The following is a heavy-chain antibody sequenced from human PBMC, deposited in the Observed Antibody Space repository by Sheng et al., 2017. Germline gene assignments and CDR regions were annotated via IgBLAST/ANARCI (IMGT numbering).Heavy chain of an antibody. CDR3: VRRRGSGSYLIDY. CDR1: GYSISSGYY. D-gene: IGHD1-26*01. V-gene: IGHV4-38-2*02. CDR2: IYHSGST. J-gene: IGHJ4*02. Sequence: QVQLQESGPGLVKPSETLSLTCTVSGYSISSGYYWGWIRQPPGKGLEWIGSIYHSGSTYYNPSLKSRVTISVDTSKNQFSLKLSSVTAADTAVYYCVRRRGSGSYLIDYWGQGTPVTVSS.